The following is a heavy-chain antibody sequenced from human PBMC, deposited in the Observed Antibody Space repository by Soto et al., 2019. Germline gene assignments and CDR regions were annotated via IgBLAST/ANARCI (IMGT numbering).Heavy chain of an antibody. Sequence: QVQLQESXPGLVKPSETLSLTCTVSGGSISSXYWXXIRQPPGKGLEWIGYIYYSGSTNYNXXXXXXXXXXXXXXXXXXXXXXXXVTAADTAVYYCAGDSGSYSFDYWGQGTLVTVXS. D-gene: IGHD1-26*01. CDR2: IYYSGST. J-gene: IGHJ4*02. CDR1: GGSISSXY. CDR3: AGDSGSYSFDY. V-gene: IGHV4-59*01.